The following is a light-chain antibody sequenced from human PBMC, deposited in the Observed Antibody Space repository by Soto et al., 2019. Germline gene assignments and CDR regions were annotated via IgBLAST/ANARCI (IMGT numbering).Light chain of an antibody. CDR1: SSDVGGYNY. V-gene: IGLV2-8*01. CDR3: SSYASSSTVV. J-gene: IGLJ2*01. Sequence: QSALTQPPSASGSPGQSVTISCTGTSSDVGGYNYVSWYQQHPGKAPKLMIYEVSKRPSGVPDRFSGSKSGNTASLTVSGLQAEDEADYYCSSYASSSTVVFGGGTKLTVL. CDR2: EVS.